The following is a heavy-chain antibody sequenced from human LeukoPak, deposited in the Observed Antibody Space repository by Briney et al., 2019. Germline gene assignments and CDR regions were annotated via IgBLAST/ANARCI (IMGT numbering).Heavy chain of an antibody. CDR1: GGSISSYY. CDR3: ASSIAVAGSPYFDY. J-gene: IGHJ4*02. CDR2: IYYSGST. V-gene: IGHV4-59*01. Sequence: NPSETLSLTCTVSGGSISSYYWSWIRQPPGKGLEWIGYIYYSGSTNYNPSLKSRVTISVDTSKNQFSLKLSSVTAADTAVYYCASSIAVAGSPYFDYWGQGTLVTVSS. D-gene: IGHD6-19*01.